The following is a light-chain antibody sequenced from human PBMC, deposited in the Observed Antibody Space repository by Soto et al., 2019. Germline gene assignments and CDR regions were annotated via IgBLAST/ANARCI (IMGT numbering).Light chain of an antibody. Sequence: EIVLTQSPGTLSLSPGERATLSCRTSQSVRSSHLAWYQQKSGQAPRLLIYGASSRATGIPDRFSGSGSGTDFNLTISRLETEDFAVYHCQQYSTSPLTFGGGTKLDIK. V-gene: IGKV3-20*01. CDR1: QSVRSSH. CDR2: GAS. CDR3: QQYSTSPLT. J-gene: IGKJ4*01.